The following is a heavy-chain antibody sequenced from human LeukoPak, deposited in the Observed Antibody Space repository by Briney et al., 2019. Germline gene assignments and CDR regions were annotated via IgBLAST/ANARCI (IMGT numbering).Heavy chain of an antibody. D-gene: IGHD2-2*01. CDR2: ISKSSTYI. CDR1: GFTFRDYT. Sequence: GGSLRLSCAASGFTFRDYTMNWVRQAPGKGLEWVSAISKSSTYIKYADSVKGRFTVSRDNAKNSLFLQMNSLRVEETAVYYCAREVVIVVEPAANTIDYWGQGTRVTVSS. CDR3: AREVVIVVEPAANTIDY. V-gene: IGHV3-21*01. J-gene: IGHJ4*02.